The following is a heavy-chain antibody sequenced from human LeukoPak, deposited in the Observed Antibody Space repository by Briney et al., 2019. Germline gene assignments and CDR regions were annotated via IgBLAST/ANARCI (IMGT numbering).Heavy chain of an antibody. Sequence: AGGSLILSCAASGFTISDYSMNWVRQAPGKGLEWISYVGIDSGNTKYADSVKGRFTISGDNARNSVYLQMNSLRVEDSAVYFCARDHNYAFDNWGQGTLVTVSS. D-gene: IGHD1-1*01. CDR1: GFTISDYS. CDR3: ARDHNYAFDN. CDR2: VGIDSGNT. J-gene: IGHJ4*02. V-gene: IGHV3-48*04.